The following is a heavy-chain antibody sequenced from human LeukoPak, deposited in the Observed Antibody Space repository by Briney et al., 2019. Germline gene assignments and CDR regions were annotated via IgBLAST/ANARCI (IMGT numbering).Heavy chain of an antibody. CDR2: ISYDGSNK. CDR1: GFTFSSYA. CDR3: AKDQEGLDY. V-gene: IGHV3-30*04. Sequence: GGSLRLSCAASGFTFSSYAMHWVRQAPGKGLEWVAVISYDGSNKYYADSVKGRFTISRDNSKNTLYLQMNSLRAEDTALYYCAKDQEGLDYWGQGTLVTVSS. J-gene: IGHJ4*02.